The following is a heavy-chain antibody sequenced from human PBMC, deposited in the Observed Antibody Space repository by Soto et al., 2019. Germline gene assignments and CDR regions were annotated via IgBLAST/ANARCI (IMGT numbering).Heavy chain of an antibody. CDR1: GFSLSNFY. J-gene: IGHJ5*02. Sequence: QVQLVQSGAEAKKPGASLRVSCKVSGFSLSNFYIHWVRQAPGQGLEWMGIINPSDGGTNYAQRFQARVTMTRDTSTSTVYMELSSLRSEDTAVYSCAGGGGVTVGDLRYWFDPWGQGTLVTVSS. D-gene: IGHD3-16*01. V-gene: IGHV1-46*01. CDR2: INPSDGGT. CDR3: AGGGGVTVGDLRYWFDP.